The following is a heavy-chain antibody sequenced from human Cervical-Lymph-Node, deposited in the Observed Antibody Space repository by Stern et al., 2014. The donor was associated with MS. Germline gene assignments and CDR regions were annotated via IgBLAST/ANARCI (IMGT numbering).Heavy chain of an antibody. Sequence: VQLVESGGGVVKPGRSLRLSCAASGFTFSSSGMHWVRQAPGKGLEWLASRWDDGSNRYYADSVKGRFTISRDNSKNTLYLQMNSLRAEDTAVYYCAREGGNTAEYFQHWGQGPLVTVSS. V-gene: IGHV3-33*01. D-gene: IGHD4-23*01. CDR2: RWDDGSNR. CDR3: AREGGNTAEYFQH. CDR1: GFTFSSSG. J-gene: IGHJ1*01.